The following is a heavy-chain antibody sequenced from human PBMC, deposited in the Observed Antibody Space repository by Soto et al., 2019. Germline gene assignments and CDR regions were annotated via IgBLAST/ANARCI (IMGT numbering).Heavy chain of an antibody. CDR3: ARSPMTTVTRFDY. CDR1: GFTFSSYG. CDR2: IWYDGSNK. V-gene: IGHV3-33*01. D-gene: IGHD4-17*01. Sequence: GGSLRLSCAASGFTFSSYGMHWVRQAPGKGLEWVAVIWYDGSNKYYADSVKGRFTISRDNSKNTLYLQMNSLRAEDTAVYYCARSPMTTVTRFDYWGQGTLVTVSS. J-gene: IGHJ4*02.